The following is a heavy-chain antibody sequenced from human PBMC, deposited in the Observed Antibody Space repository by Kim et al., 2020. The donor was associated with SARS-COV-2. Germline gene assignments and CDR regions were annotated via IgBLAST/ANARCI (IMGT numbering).Heavy chain of an antibody. V-gene: IGHV1-2*06. CDR2: INPNSGGT. J-gene: IGHJ4*02. Sequence: ASVKVSCKASGYTFTGYHMHWVRQAPGQGLEWMGRINPNSGGTNYAQKFQGRVTMTRDTSISTAYMELSRLRSDDTAVYYCARDLPPEVTIFGVVIREYYFDYWGQGTLVTVSS. CDR1: GYTFTGYH. CDR3: ARDLPPEVTIFGVVIREYYFDY. D-gene: IGHD3-3*01.